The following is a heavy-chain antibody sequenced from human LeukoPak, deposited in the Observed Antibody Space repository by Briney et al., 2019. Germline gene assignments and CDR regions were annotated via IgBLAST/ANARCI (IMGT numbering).Heavy chain of an antibody. CDR2: IYRSGSA. J-gene: IGHJ4*02. V-gene: IGHV4-34*01. CDR1: GGSFSGYS. D-gene: IGHD4-17*01. Sequence: SQTLSLTCAVYGGSFSGYSWSWIRQPPGKGLEWIGEIYRSGSANYNPSLKSRVTISVDKSKNQFSLRLSSVTAADTAVYYCARASHDYGDYSHFDYWGQGTLVTVSS. CDR3: ARASHDYGDYSHFDY.